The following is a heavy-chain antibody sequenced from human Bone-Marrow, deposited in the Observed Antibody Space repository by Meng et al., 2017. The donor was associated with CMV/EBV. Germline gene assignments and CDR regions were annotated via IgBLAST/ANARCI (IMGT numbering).Heavy chain of an antibody. CDR3: ARNGYDFWSGHRPDWFDP. Sequence: GGSLRLSCAASGFTVSSNYMSWVRQAPGKGLEWVSVIYSGGSSTYYADSVKGRFTISRDNSKNTLYLQMNSLRAEDTAVYYCARNGYDFWSGHRPDWFDPWGQGTLVTVSS. CDR2: IYSGGSST. V-gene: IGHV3-23*03. J-gene: IGHJ5*02. D-gene: IGHD3-3*01. CDR1: GFTVSSNY.